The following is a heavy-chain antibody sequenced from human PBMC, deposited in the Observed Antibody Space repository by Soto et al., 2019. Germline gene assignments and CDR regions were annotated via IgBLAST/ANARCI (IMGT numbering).Heavy chain of an antibody. D-gene: IGHD3-3*01. CDR2: IIPIFGTA. J-gene: IGHJ6*02. CDR3: ASPTREWLPPARDYYYGMDV. V-gene: IGHV1-69*06. CDR1: GGTFSSYA. Sequence: QVQLGQSGAEVKKPRSSVKVSCKASGGTFSSYAISWVRQAPGQGLEWMGGIIPIFGTANYAQKFQGRVTITADKSTSTAYMELSSLRSEDTAVYYCASPTREWLPPARDYYYGMDVWGQGTTVTVSS.